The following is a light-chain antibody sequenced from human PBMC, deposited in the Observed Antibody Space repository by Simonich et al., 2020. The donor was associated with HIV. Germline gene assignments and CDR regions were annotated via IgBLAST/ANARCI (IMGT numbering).Light chain of an antibody. CDR3: QQYYSTPYT. Sequence: DIVMTQSPDSLAMSLGERATINCKSSQSVLYSSNNKNYLAWYQQKPGQPPKLLIYWASTRESGAPDRFSGSGSGTDFTLTISSLQAEDVAVYYCQQYYSTPYTFGQGTKLEIK. V-gene: IGKV4-1*01. CDR2: WAS. CDR1: QSVLYSSNNKNY. J-gene: IGKJ2*01.